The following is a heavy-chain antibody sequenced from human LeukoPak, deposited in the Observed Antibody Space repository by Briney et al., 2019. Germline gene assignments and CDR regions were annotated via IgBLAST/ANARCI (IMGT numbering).Heavy chain of an antibody. D-gene: IGHD1-26*01. CDR2: ISSTSSYI. V-gene: IGHV3-21*06. Sequence: GGSLRLSCVVSGFNFRTFSMNWVRQVPGKGPEWVSSISSTSSYIYYGDAVRGRFTVFRDNAKNSVYLQMNSLRVDGTAVYYCARERVGVDYWGQGTLVTVSS. CDR3: ARERVGVDY. CDR1: GFNFRTFS. J-gene: IGHJ4*02.